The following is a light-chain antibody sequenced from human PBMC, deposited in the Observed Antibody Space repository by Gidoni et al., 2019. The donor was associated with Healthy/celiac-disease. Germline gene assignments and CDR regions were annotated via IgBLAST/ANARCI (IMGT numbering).Light chain of an antibody. CDR3: QQRSNCLPCS. Sequence: DIVLTQSPATLSLSPGERATLSCRASQSVSSYLAWYQQQTDTATRLLLYDASTSATGIPPSFSGSGSGTSFILTISSLVSEDFSVYYCQQRSNCLPCSFGQGTKLEIK. CDR2: DAS. CDR1: QSVSSY. J-gene: IGKJ2*04. V-gene: IGKV3-11*01.